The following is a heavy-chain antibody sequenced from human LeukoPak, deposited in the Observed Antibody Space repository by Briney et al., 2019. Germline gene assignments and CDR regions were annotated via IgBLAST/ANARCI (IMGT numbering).Heavy chain of an antibody. Sequence: GGSLRLSCAASGFTFSSFAMHWVRQAPGRGLEGGAVISYDGSNKYYADSVKGRFTISRHNSKNTLYLQMNSLRAEDTAVYYCARELDQVVLAATDYYGMDVWGQGTTVTVSS. J-gene: IGHJ6*02. CDR2: ISYDGSNK. CDR3: ARELDQVVLAATDYYGMDV. CDR1: GFTFSSFA. V-gene: IGHV3-30*04. D-gene: IGHD2-2*01.